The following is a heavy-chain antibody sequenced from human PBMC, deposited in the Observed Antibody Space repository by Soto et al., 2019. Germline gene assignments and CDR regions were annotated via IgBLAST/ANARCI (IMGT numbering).Heavy chain of an antibody. J-gene: IGHJ5*02. V-gene: IGHV4-59*08. CDR1: GGSIRGYY. Sequence: SETLSLTCTVSGGSIRGYYWSWIRQTPGKGVEWIGQIYYTGSTNYNPSLKSRVTISVDTSKKHFYLKLSSVTAGDTAMYYCAMTKTTVYNWFDNWGQGTQVTVSS. CDR2: IYYTGST. D-gene: IGHD1-1*01. CDR3: AMTKTTVYNWFDN.